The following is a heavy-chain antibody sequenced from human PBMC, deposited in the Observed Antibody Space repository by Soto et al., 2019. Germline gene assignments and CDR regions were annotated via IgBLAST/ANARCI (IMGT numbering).Heavy chain of an antibody. CDR2: IVPVFGST. J-gene: IGHJ5*02. CDR1: GGTFTTTG. V-gene: IGHV1-69*06. Sequence: QVQLVQSGNEVKKPGSSVKVSCKASGGTFTTTGIIWVRQAPGHGLEWMEGIVPVFGSTKYAQKFQGRLTITADRSTNTAYMDLSSLKSVDTATYYWAYVPPRGDFILNWFRPCGQGTLVTVFS. D-gene: IGHD2-21*01. CDR3: AYVPPRGDFILNWFRP.